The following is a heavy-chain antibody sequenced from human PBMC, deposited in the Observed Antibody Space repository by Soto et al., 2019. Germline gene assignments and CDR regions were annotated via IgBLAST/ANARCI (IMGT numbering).Heavy chain of an antibody. V-gene: IGHV4-30-4*01. CDR1: GGSISSGDYY. CDR2: ISYSGST. D-gene: IGHD6-25*01. Sequence: PWRNLSIPCSVSGGSISSGDYYWTWISQPPGKGLEWIWYISYSGSTFYNPSLKRRVTISVDRSKNQFSLKLSSVTAADKAVYYGAGGQAAAPPLAVRGQGTSIT. J-gene: IGHJ6*02. CDR3: AGGQAAAPPLAV.